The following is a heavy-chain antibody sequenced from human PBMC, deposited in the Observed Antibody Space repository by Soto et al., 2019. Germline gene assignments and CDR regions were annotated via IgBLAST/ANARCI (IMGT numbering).Heavy chain of an antibody. V-gene: IGHV1-69*01. D-gene: IGHD6-13*01. CDR3: ANSYGVSWYGDF. CDR2: TIPVSGTT. J-gene: IGHJ4*02. CDR1: GDSFNDYP. Sequence: QVQLVQSGAEVRKPGSSVKVSCHSSGDSFNDYPVTWVRQAPGQGLEWMGGTIPVSGTTNYAQELQGRVTITADLSTSTVYMELSSLKYEDSALYDWANSYGVSWYGDFWGQGTLVTVSS.